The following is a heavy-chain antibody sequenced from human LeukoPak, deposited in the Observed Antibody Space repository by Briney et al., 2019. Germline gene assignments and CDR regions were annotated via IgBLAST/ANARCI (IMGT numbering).Heavy chain of an antibody. J-gene: IGHJ4*02. D-gene: IGHD4-17*01. Sequence: SQTLSLTCTVSGGSISSVGYYWSWIPQHPGKGLERIGYIYYSGSTYYNPSLTSRVTISVDTSTNQFSLKLSSVTAADTDVYYCARGDYGDFPRYYFAYWGEGTLVTVSS. V-gene: IGHV4-31*03. CDR1: GGSISSVGYY. CDR3: ARGDYGDFPRYYFAY. CDR2: IYYSGST.